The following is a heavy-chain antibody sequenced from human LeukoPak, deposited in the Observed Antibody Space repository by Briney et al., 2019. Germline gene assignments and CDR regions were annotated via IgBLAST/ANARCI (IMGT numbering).Heavy chain of an antibody. CDR2: IIPIFGTA. CDR3: ALYCSGGSCYAYYYYGMDV. J-gene: IGHJ6*02. Sequence: SVKVSCKASGYTFTGYYMHWVRQAPGQGLEWMGGIIPIFGTANYAQKFQGRVTITADESTSTAYMELSSLRSEDTAVYYCALYCSGGSCYAYYYYGMDVWGQGTTVTVSS. D-gene: IGHD2-15*01. CDR1: GYTFTGYY. V-gene: IGHV1-69*13.